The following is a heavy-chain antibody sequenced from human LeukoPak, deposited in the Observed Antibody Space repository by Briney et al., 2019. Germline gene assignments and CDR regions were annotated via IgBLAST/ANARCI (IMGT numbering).Heavy chain of an antibody. CDR3: ARPMRGGIAVAGYYFDY. V-gene: IGHV3-30-3*01. D-gene: IGHD6-19*01. J-gene: IGHJ4*02. CDR1: GFTFSSYA. Sequence: GGSLRLSCAASGFTFSSYAIHWVRQAPGKGLEWVAVISYDGSNKYYADSVKGRFTLSRDNSKNTLYLQMNSLRAGDTAVYYCARPMRGGIAVAGYYFDYWGQGTLVTVSS. CDR2: ISYDGSNK.